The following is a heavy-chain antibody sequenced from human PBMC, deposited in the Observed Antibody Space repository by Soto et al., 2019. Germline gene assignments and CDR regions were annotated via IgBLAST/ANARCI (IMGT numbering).Heavy chain of an antibody. V-gene: IGHV3-48*02. CDR3: VRGSQPPSGP. CDR2: ISRSSTT. J-gene: IGHJ5*02. D-gene: IGHD1-26*01. CDR1: GFTFSSYN. Sequence: PGGSLRLSCAASGFTFSSYNMNWVRQAPGKGLEWVSHISRSSTTYYADSVKGRFTISRDNAKNSLYLQMNSLRDEDTAVYYCVRGSQPPSGPWGQGTLVTVSS.